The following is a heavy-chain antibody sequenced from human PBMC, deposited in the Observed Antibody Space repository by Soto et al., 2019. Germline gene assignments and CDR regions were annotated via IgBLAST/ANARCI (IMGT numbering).Heavy chain of an antibody. CDR2: IYYSGST. Sequence: QVQLQVSGAGLVKPSQTLSLTCTVSGGSISSGGYYWSWIRLHPGKGLEWTGYIYYSGSTYYNPSLKSRVTISVDTSKNQFSLKLSSVTAADTAVYYCARVCGGDCHYGMDVWGQGTTVTVSS. CDR3: ARVCGGDCHYGMDV. D-gene: IGHD2-21*02. J-gene: IGHJ6*02. CDR1: GGSISSGGYY. V-gene: IGHV4-31*03.